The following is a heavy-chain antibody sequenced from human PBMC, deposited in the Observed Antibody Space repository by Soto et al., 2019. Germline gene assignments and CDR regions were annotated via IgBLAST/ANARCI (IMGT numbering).Heavy chain of an antibody. J-gene: IGHJ5*02. D-gene: IGHD2-2*01. Sequence: ASVKVSCKASGYTFTSYGISWVRQAPGQGLEWMGWISAYNGNTNYAQKLQGRVSMTTDTSTTTAYMELRSLRSDDTAVYYCARVVPGAEAWFGPWGQGTLVTVSS. CDR2: ISAYNGNT. CDR3: ARVVPGAEAWFGP. V-gene: IGHV1-18*04. CDR1: GYTFTSYG.